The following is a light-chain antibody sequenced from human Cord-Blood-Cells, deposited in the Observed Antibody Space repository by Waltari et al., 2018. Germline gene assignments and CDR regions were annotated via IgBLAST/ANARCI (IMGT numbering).Light chain of an antibody. V-gene: IGKV1-39*01. CDR3: QQSYSTHTWT. CDR1: QSISRY. J-gene: IGKJ1*01. CDR2: AAS. Sequence: DIEMTQSPSSLSASVGDTVTITCRASQSISRYLNSYQQKPGKAPKLLIYAASSLQSGVPSRFSGSGSGTDFTLTISSLQPEDFATYYCQQSYSTHTWTFGQGTKVEIK.